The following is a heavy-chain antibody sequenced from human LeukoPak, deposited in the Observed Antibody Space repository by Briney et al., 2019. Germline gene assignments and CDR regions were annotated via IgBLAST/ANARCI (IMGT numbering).Heavy chain of an antibody. CDR3: ALNYGDYYYYMDV. D-gene: IGHD4-17*01. Sequence: ASVKVSCKFSGYTFTDYYMHWVQQAPGKGLEWMGLVDPEDGETIYAEKFQGRVTITADTSTDTAYMELSSLRSEDTAVYYCALNYGDYYYYMDVWGKGTTVTVSS. CDR1: GYTFTDYY. CDR2: VDPEDGET. J-gene: IGHJ6*03. V-gene: IGHV1-69-2*01.